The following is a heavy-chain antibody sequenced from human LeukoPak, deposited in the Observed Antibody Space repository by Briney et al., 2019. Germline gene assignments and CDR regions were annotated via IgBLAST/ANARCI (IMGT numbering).Heavy chain of an antibody. CDR2: IHPEGNEK. V-gene: IGHV3-7*04. Sequence: GGSLRLSCAASGFTFSSYAMSWVRQAPGRGLEWVANIHPEGNEKYHVESVKGRFTITRDNTKNLLFLQMNGLRVEDTAVYYCARGDAFSGDHWGQGTLVTVSS. CDR1: GFTFSSYA. CDR3: ARGDAFSGDH. J-gene: IGHJ4*02.